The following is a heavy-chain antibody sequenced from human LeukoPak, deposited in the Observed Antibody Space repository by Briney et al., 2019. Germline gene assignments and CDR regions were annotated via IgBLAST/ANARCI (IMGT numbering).Heavy chain of an antibody. CDR2: IHRDGRS. D-gene: IGHD3-9*01. CDR3: GKTDIYFNPIDY. V-gene: IGHV4-4*02. J-gene: IGHJ4*02. CDR1: GVSISTSEW. Sequence: SGTLSLTCAVSGVSISTSEWWIWVRQPPGQGMEWIGEIHRDGRSRYSPSLKSRVTMSLDYSKNQFSLKVSSVTAADTATYYCGKTDIYFNPIDYWGPGSLVTVSS.